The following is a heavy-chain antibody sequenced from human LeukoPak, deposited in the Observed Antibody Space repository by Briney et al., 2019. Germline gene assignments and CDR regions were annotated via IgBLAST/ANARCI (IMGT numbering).Heavy chain of an antibody. J-gene: IGHJ4*02. CDR2: ISYDGSNK. CDR1: GFTFSSYA. D-gene: IGHD2-21*01. Sequence: PGRSLRLSCAASGFTFSSYAMHWVRQAPGKGLEWVAVISYDGSNKYYADSVKGRFTISRDNSKNTLYLQMNSLRAEVTAVYYCARGYSLFDYWGQGTLVTVSS. V-gene: IGHV3-30*01. CDR3: ARGYSLFDY.